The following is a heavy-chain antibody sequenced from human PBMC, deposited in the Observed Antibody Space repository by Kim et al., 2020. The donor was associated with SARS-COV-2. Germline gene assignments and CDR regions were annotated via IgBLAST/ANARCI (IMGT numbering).Heavy chain of an antibody. V-gene: IGHV2-5*02. CDR3: AHIPIHNGYDYSSSLVWFDP. CDR1: GFSLSTSGVG. J-gene: IGHJ5*02. Sequence: SGPTLVNPTQTLTLTCTFSGFSLSTSGVGVGWIRQPPGKALEWLALIYWDDDKRYSPSLKSRLTITKDTSKNQVVLTMTNMDPVDTATYYCAHIPIHNGYDYSSSLVWFDPWGQGTLVTVSS. D-gene: IGHD5-12*01. CDR2: IYWDDDK.